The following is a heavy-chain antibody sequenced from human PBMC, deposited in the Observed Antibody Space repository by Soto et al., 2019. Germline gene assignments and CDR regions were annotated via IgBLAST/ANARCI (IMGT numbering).Heavy chain of an antibody. CDR3: ARSRCGGDCLGYYSSHYYYGMDV. D-gene: IGHD2-21*02. CDR2: IYWDDDK. J-gene: IGHJ6*02. CDR1: GFSLTTGGVG. V-gene: IGHV2-5*02. Sequence: QITLKESGPTLVKPTQTLTLTCTFSGFSLTTGGVGVGWIRQPPGKALEWLALIYWDDDKRYSPSLKSRLTVTKDTSNNQVLLTMTNMDPVDTATYYCARSRCGGDCLGYYSSHYYYGMDVWGQGTTVTVSS.